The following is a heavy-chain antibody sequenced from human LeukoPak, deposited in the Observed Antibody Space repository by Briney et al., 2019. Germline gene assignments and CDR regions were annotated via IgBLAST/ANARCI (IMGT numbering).Heavy chain of an antibody. V-gene: IGHV3-30-3*01. CDR2: ISYDGSNK. J-gene: IGHJ4*02. Sequence: PGGSLRLSCAASGFTFSSYAMHWVRQAPGKGLEWVAVISYDGSNKYYADSVKGRFTISRDNSKNTLYLQMNSLRAEDTAVYYCARGSYYDSTGYPAYWGQGTLVTVSS. CDR3: ARGSYYDSTGYPAY. CDR1: GFTFSSYA. D-gene: IGHD3-22*01.